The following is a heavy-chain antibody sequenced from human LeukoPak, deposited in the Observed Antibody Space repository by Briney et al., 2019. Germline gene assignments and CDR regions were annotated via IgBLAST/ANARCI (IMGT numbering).Heavy chain of an antibody. D-gene: IGHD3-10*01. CDR1: GFTFSDYH. CDR3: ARALSSHFYGFNGKFGY. CDR2: INMNGNTK. V-gene: IGHV3-11*01. J-gene: IGHJ4*02. Sequence: GGSLRLSCEASGFTFSDYHMSWIRQAPGKGLEWVSYINMNGNTKYYVDSVEGRFTISRDNAQNSLYLQMTSLPTEDTAVYYCARALSSHFYGFNGKFGYWGQGTLVTVSS.